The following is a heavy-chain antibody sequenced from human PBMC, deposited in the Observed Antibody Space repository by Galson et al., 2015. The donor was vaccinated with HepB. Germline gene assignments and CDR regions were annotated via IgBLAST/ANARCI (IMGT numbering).Heavy chain of an antibody. J-gene: IGHJ3*02. CDR3: ARDSSLGGLDDAFDI. CDR2: IIPIFGTA. CDR1: GGTFSSYA. Sequence: SVKVSCKASGGTFSSYAISWVRQAPGQGLEWMGGIIPIFGTANYAQKFQGRVTITADESTSTAYMELSSLRSEDTAVYYCARDSSLGGLDDAFDIWGQGTMVTVSS. V-gene: IGHV1-69*13. D-gene: IGHD3-16*01.